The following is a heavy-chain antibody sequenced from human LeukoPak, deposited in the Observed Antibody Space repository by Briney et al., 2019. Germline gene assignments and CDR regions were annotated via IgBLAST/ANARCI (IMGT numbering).Heavy chain of an antibody. D-gene: IGHD1-26*01. CDR3: AKGPYSGTYYVSEFDY. CDR2: IYSGGST. CDR1: GFTVSSNY. V-gene: IGHV3-53*01. J-gene: IGHJ4*02. Sequence: PGGSLRLSCAASGFTVSSNYMSWVRQAPGKGLEWVSVIYSGGSTYYADSVKGRFTISRDNSKNTLYLQMDSLRAEDAAIYYCAKGPYSGTYYVSEFDYWGQGTLVTVSS.